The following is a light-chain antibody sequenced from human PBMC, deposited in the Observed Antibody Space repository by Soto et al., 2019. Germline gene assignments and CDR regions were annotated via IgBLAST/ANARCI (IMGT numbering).Light chain of an antibody. CDR2: GAS. J-gene: IGKJ1*01. Sequence: EIVMTQSPATLSVSPGERATLSCRASQSVSSNLAWYHQKPGQAPRLLIYGASTRATGIPARFSGSGSGTEFTLTISRLQSEDFAVYYCQQYNNWHTFGQGTKVEIK. CDR3: QQYNNWHT. CDR1: QSVSSN. V-gene: IGKV3-15*01.